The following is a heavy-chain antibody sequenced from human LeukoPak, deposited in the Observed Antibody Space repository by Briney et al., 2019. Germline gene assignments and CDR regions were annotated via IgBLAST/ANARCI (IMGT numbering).Heavy chain of an antibody. CDR2: IYYSGST. CDR1: GGSISISSHY. V-gene: IGHV4-39*01. CDR3: AREIRPGNYCYYMDV. J-gene: IGHJ6*03. D-gene: IGHD1-14*01. Sequence: SETLSLTCTVSGGSISISSHYWVWIRQPPGKGLEWIGSIYYSGSTYYNPSLKSRVTISVDMSKNQFSLKLTSVTAADTAVYYCAREIRPGNYCYYMDVWGKGTTVTISS.